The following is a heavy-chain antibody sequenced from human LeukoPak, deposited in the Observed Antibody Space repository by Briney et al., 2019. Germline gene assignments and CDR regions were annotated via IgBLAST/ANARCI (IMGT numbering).Heavy chain of an antibody. CDR2: ISAYNGNT. D-gene: IGHD6-13*01. CDR1: GYTFTSYG. J-gene: IGHJ4*02. Sequence: ASVKVSCKASGYTFTSYGISWVRQAPGQGLVWMGWISAYNGNTNYAQKLQGRVTMTTDTSTSTAYMELRSLRSDDTAVYYCARAGYSSSWYIIDYWGQGTLVTVSS. CDR3: ARAGYSSSWYIIDY. V-gene: IGHV1-18*01.